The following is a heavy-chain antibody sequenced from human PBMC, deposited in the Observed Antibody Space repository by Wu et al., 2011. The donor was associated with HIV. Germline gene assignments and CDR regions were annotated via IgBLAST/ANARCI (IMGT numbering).Heavy chain of an antibody. D-gene: IGHD7-27*01. CDR1: GYTFTGYY. Sequence: QVQLVQSGAEVKKPGASVKVSCKASGYTFTGYYMLWVRQAPGQGLEWMGWINPNSDGTNYAQKFQGRVTMTRDTSISTAYMELSRLRSDDTAVYYCARVTGDLGWFDPGAREPSVTV. J-gene: IGHJ5*02. CDR3: ARVTGDLGWFDP. V-gene: IGHV1-2*02. CDR2: INPNSDGT.